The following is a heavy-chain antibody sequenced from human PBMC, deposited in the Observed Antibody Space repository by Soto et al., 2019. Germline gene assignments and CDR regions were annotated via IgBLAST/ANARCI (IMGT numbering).Heavy chain of an antibody. CDR1: GFTFSSYA. D-gene: IGHD1-26*01. CDR3: ASRRGGATTSDY. CDR2: ISYDGSNK. J-gene: IGHJ4*02. Sequence: PGGSLRLSCAASGFTFSSYAMHWVRQAPGKGLEWVAVISYDGSNKYYADSVKGRFTISRDNSKNTLYLQMNSLRAEDTAVYYCASRRGGATTSDYWGQGTLVTVSS. V-gene: IGHV3-30-3*01.